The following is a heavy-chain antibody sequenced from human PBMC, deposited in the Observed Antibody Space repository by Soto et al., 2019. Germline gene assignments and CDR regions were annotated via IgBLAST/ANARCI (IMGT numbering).Heavy chain of an antibody. CDR1: GYTFTNYA. Sequence: QVQFVQSGAELKKPGASVKVSCKASGYTFTNYAMHWVRQAPGQRLEWMGWINAGNGNTKYSQKFQGRVTITRDTSARTAYVELTSLRSDDTAVYYCARAGYCSSTSCSDAFAIWGQGTLVTVSS. CDR3: ARAGYCSSTSCSDAFAI. V-gene: IGHV1-3*01. CDR2: INAGNGNT. D-gene: IGHD2-2*01. J-gene: IGHJ3*02.